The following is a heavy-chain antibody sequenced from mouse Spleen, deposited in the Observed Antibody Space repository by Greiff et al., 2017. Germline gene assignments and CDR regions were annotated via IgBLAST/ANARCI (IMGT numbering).Heavy chain of an antibody. CDR2: INPNNGGT. J-gene: IGHJ2*01. Sequence: EVQLQQSGPELVKPGASVKISCKASGYTFTDYYMNWVKQSHGKSLEWIGDINPNNGGTSYNQKFKGKATLTVDKSSSTAYMELRSLTSEDSAVYYCARGARATGYWGQGTTLTVAS. D-gene: IGHD3-1*01. V-gene: IGHV1-26*01. CDR3: ARGARATGY. CDR1: GYTFTDYY.